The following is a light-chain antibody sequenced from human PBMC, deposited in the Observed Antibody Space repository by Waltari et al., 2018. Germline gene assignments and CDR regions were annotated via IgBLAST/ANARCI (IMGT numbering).Light chain of an antibody. V-gene: IGKV3-11*01. CDR2: DTS. CDR1: QGVSCY. J-gene: IGKJ1*01. CDR3: LQRSLWPWT. Sequence: IVLTQSPDTLSLSPGERATLSCRASQGVSCYLSWYQQKSGQAPRLLIYDTSKRVTGIPARFSGSGSGTDSTLTISSLEPEDFAMYYCLQRSLWPWTFGQGTKVEI.